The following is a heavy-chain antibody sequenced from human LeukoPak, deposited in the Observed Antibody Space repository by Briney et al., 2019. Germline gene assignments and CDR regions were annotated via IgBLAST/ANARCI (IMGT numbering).Heavy chain of an antibody. D-gene: IGHD2-15*01. CDR1: GYIFPSYG. V-gene: IGHV1-69*04. CDR3: ARDTYCSGGSCYSWFDP. CDR2: IIPILGIA. J-gene: IGHJ5*02. Sequence: SVKVSCKGSGYIFPSYGLAWVRQAPGQGLEWMGRIIPILGIANYAQKFQGRVTITADKSTSTAYMELSSLRSEDTAVYYCARDTYCSGGSCYSWFDPWGQGTLVTVSS.